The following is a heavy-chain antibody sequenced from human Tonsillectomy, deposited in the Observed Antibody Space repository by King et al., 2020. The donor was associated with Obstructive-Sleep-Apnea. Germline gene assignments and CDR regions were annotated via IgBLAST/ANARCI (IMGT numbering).Heavy chain of an antibody. Sequence: VQLVESGGGLVQPGGSLRLSCRASGFTFSNYAMSWVRQAPGKGLEWVSGISVSGGGTYYADSVKGRFTISRDNFKKTLYLQMNSLRADETAAYYCATTARGDYDYYGLDVWGQGTTVIVSS. CDR1: GFTFSNYA. CDR2: ISVSGGGT. D-gene: IGHD4/OR15-4a*01. J-gene: IGHJ6*02. CDR3: ATTARGDYDYYGLDV. V-gene: IGHV3-23*04.